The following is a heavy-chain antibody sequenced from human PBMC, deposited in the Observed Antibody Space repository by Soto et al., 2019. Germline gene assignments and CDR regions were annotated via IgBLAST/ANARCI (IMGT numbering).Heavy chain of an antibody. CDR2: VHYSWGS. Sequence: SETLSLTCTVSGGSISSYHWSWIRQTPGKGLEWIGYVHYSWGSNYNPSLKSRVAISLDTSKSQFPLKLTSVTATDTAVYYCARQGFGALHGRVDVWGQGTTVTVSS. D-gene: IGHD3-10*01. CDR3: ARQGFGALHGRVDV. V-gene: IGHV4-59*08. CDR1: GGSISSYH. J-gene: IGHJ6*02.